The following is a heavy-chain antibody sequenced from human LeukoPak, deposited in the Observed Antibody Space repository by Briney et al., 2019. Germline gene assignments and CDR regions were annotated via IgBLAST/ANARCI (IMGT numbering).Heavy chain of an antibody. D-gene: IGHD6-19*01. J-gene: IGHJ4*02. CDR2: IDGDGANT. V-gene: IGHV3-23*01. Sequence: GGSLRLSCAASGFTFSLYAMTWVRQTPEKGLEWVSTIDGDGANTYYADSVRGRFTISKDNSKNTLYLQMNSLRAEDTAVYYCAKGILSSGWYYFDYWGQGTLVTVSS. CDR3: AKGILSSGWYYFDY. CDR1: GFTFSLYA.